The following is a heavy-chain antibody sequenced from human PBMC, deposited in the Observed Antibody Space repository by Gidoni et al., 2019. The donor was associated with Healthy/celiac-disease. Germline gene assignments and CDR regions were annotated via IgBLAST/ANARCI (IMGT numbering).Heavy chain of an antibody. CDR1: GGSIRSGSYY. J-gene: IGHJ4*02. V-gene: IGHV4-61*02. Sequence: QVQLQESGPGLVKPSQTLSLTCTVSGGSIRSGSYYWSWIRQPAWKGLEWIGRIYTSGSTNYNPSLKSRVTISVDTSKTQFSLNLSSVTAADTAVYYCARDGEKAGDYWGQGTLVTVSS. CDR3: ARDGEKAGDY. CDR2: IYTSGST. D-gene: IGHD4-17*01.